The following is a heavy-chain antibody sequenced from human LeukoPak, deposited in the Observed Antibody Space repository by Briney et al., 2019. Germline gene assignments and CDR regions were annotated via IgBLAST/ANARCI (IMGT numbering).Heavy chain of an antibody. CDR1: GGTFSSYA. D-gene: IGHD2-15*01. CDR2: IIPIFGTA. Sequence: SVKVSCKASGGTFSSYAISWVRQAPGQGLEWMGGIIPIFGTANYAQKLQGGVTMTTDTSTSTAYMELRSLRSDDTAVYYCARDREGLLPYYYYYMDVWGKGTTVTVSS. J-gene: IGHJ6*03. V-gene: IGHV1-69*05. CDR3: ARDREGLLPYYYYYMDV.